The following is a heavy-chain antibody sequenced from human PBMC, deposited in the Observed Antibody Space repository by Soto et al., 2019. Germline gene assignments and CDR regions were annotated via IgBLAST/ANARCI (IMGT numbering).Heavy chain of an antibody. J-gene: IGHJ4*02. CDR1: GFPVSRTS. Sequence: EVQLVESGGGLIQPGGSLRLSCAASGFPVSRTSMSWVRQAPGKGLEWVSVMYSVGNAYYADSVKGRFSISRENSKNTLSLQMNSLRAEDTAVYYCARVTMVRGVVFEYWGRGTLVTVSS. CDR3: ARVTMVRGVVFEY. CDR2: MYSVGNA. V-gene: IGHV3-53*01. D-gene: IGHD3-10*01.